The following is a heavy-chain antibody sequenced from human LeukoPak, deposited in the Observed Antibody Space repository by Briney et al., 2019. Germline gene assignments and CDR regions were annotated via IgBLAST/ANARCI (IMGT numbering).Heavy chain of an antibody. CDR1: GGSISSGDYY. CDR3: ARARCSSTSCYISDGAFDI. J-gene: IGHJ3*02. V-gene: IGHV4-30-4*08. CDR2: IYYSGST. Sequence: SETLSLTCTVSGGSISSGDYYWSWIRQPPGKGLEWIGYIYYSGSTYYNPSLKSRVTISVDTSKNQFSLKLNSVTAADTAVYHCARARCSSTSCYISDGAFDIWGQGTMVTVSS. D-gene: IGHD2-2*02.